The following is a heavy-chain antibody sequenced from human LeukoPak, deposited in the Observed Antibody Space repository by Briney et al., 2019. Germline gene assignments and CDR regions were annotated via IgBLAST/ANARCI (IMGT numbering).Heavy chain of an antibody. V-gene: IGHV4-61*02. J-gene: IGHJ4*02. CDR1: AGSISSGTYY. Sequence: TSETLSLTCTVSAGSISSGTYYWSWVRQPAGKGLEWIGRIYSSGSTNYNPSLKSRVTISIDTSKNQFSLKLSSVTAADTAVYYCARVWGSYDSWGQGTLVTVSS. CDR2: IYSSGST. CDR3: ARVWGSYDS. D-gene: IGHD3-16*01.